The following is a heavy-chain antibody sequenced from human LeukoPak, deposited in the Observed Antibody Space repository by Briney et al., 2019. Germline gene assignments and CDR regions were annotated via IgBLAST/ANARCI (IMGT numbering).Heavy chain of an antibody. CDR3: AKRKVVAATMGRFDY. J-gene: IGHJ4*02. D-gene: IGHD2-15*01. Sequence: GGSLRLSCAASGLTLRDYGMSWVRQAPGKGLEWVSAISGSGGGTYYADSVKGRFTISRDNSRNPQYLQMNSLRAEDTAVYYWAKRKVVAATMGRFDYWGQGTLVTVS. CDR2: ISGSGGGT. V-gene: IGHV3-23*01. CDR1: GLTLRDYG.